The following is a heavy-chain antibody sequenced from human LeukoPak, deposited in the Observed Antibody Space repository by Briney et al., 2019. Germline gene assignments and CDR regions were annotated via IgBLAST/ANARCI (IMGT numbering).Heavy chain of an antibody. CDR3: ARTYHYGSGSYFLFDF. Sequence: PSETLSLTCTVSGGSISSHYWSWIRQPPGTGLEWIGYIYYSGSTDYNPSLKSRVTISVDTSKNQFSLKLSSVTAADTAVYFCARTYHYGSGSYFLFDFWGQGTTVTVSS. V-gene: IGHV4-59*11. J-gene: IGHJ6*02. D-gene: IGHD3-10*01. CDR1: GGSISSHY. CDR2: IYYSGST.